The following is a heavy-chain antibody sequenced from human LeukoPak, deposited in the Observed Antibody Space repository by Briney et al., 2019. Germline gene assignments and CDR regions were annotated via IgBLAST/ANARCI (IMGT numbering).Heavy chain of an antibody. J-gene: IGHJ4*02. CDR2: IHTGGGT. D-gene: IGHD6-6*01. V-gene: IGHV4-4*09. CDR1: GDSISSYY. Sequence: SETLSLTCTVCGDSISSYYWSWIRQPPGKGLEWIGYIHTGGGTSYIPSLKGRVTISIDTSKNQFSLKLSSVTAADSAVYYCARLTRLSTSPDRYYLDYWGQGTLVTVSS. CDR3: ARLTRLSTSPDRYYLDY.